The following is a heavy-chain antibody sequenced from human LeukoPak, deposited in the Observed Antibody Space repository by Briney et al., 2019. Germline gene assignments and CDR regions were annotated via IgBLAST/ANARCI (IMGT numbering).Heavy chain of an antibody. CDR1: GGSISSYY. CDR2: IYYSGST. J-gene: IGHJ3*02. CDR3: AKGNRGYSYGPQANAFDI. D-gene: IGHD5-18*01. V-gene: IGHV4-59*01. Sequence: SETLSLTCTVSGGSISSYYWSWIRQPPGKGLEWIGYIYYSGSTNYNPSLKSRVTISVDTSQNQFSLKLSSVTAADTAVYYCAKGNRGYSYGPQANAFDIWGQGTMVTVSS.